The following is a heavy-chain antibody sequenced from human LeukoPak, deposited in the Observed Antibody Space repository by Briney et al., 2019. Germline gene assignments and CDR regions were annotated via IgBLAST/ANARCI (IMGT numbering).Heavy chain of an antibody. Sequence: SETLSLTCAVYGGSFSDYYWSWIRQPPGKGLEWIGEINHSGSTNYNPSLKSRVTISVDTSKNQFSLKLSSVTAADTAVYYCAREVGLRFFNYWGQGTLVTVSS. CDR1: GGSFSDYY. CDR3: AREVGLRFFNY. V-gene: IGHV4-34*01. J-gene: IGHJ4*02. CDR2: INHSGST. D-gene: IGHD3-3*01.